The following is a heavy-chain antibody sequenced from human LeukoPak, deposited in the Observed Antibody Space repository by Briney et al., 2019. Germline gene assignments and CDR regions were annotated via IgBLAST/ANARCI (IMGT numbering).Heavy chain of an antibody. CDR3: ARSYSSSWGSFDY. CDR1: GYTFTGYY. D-gene: IGHD6-13*01. CDR2: INLNSGGT. J-gene: IGHJ4*02. Sequence: ASVKVSCKASGYTFTGYYMRWVRQAPGQGLEWMGWINLNSGGTNYAQKFQGRVTMTRDTSISTAYMELSRLRSDDTAVYYCARSYSSSWGSFDYWGQGTLVTVSS. V-gene: IGHV1-2*02.